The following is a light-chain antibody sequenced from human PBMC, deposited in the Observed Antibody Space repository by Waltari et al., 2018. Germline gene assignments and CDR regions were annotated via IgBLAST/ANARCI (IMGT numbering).Light chain of an antibody. CDR2: DVS. CDR3: NSYTGSSSWV. Sequence: QSALTQPASLSGSPGQSITISCTGTSGDVGFYNYVSWYQQHPGKAPRLIIYDVSERPSGVSNRFSGSKSGHTASLTISGLQAEDEADYYCNSYTGSSSWVFGGGTKLTVL. V-gene: IGLV2-14*03. J-gene: IGLJ3*02. CDR1: SGDVGFYNY.